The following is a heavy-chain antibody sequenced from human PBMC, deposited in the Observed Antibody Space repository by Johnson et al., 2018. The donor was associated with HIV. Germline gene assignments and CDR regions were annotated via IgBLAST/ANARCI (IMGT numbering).Heavy chain of an antibody. CDR1: GSTFRSYA. J-gene: IGHJ3*02. V-gene: IGHV3-30*04. Sequence: QVQLVESGGGVVQPGRSLRLSCADSGSTFRSYAMHWVRQAPGKGLEWVAVISYDGSNKYYADSVKGRFTISRDNSKNTLYLQMNSLRAEDTAVYYCARDVAPSYSSDGDYDAFDIWGQGTMVTVSS. CDR2: ISYDGSNK. D-gene: IGHD6-25*01. CDR3: ARDVAPSYSSDGDYDAFDI.